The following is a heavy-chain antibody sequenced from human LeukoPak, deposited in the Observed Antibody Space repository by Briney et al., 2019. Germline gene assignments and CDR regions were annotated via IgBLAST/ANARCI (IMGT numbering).Heavy chain of an antibody. CDR3: ASIRGTFGY. V-gene: IGHV3-72*01. Sequence: PGGSLRLSCAASGFTFSDHSLDWVRQAPGKGLEWVGRTRNKANSYITEYAASVKGRFTISRDDSKNSLYLQMGSLKTDDTAMYYCASIRGTFGYWGQGTLVTVSS. CDR1: GFTFSDHS. J-gene: IGHJ4*02. CDR2: TRNKANSYIT. D-gene: IGHD1-26*01.